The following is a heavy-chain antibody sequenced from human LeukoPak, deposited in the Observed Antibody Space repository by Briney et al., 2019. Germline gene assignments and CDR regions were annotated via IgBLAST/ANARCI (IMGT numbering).Heavy chain of an antibody. CDR3: ARAYGSGTSYHPDY. CDR1: GYTFTAYY. CDR2: INPNSGGT. V-gene: IGHV1-2*02. Sequence: ASVKVSCKASGYTFTAYYMYWVRQAPGQGLEWMGWINPNSGGTNSSQKFQDRVTLTRDTPISTAYMELSSLRSDDTAVYYCARAYGSGTSYHPDYWGQGTLVTVSS. J-gene: IGHJ4*02. D-gene: IGHD3-10*01.